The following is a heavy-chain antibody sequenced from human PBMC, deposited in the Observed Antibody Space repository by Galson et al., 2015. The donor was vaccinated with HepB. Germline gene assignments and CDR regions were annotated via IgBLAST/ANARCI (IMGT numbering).Heavy chain of an antibody. CDR2: ISDSGDST. CDR1: GFTFSNYA. J-gene: IGHJ4*02. Sequence: SLRLSCAASGFTFSNYAITWVRQAPGQWLEWVSAISDSGDSTYYADSVRGRFTISRDNSKNTLYLQMNGLTADDTAVYFCAKDAAPGSGSRYFDDWGQGTLVTVSS. CDR3: AKDAAPGSGSRYFDD. D-gene: IGHD6-19*01. V-gene: IGHV3-23*01.